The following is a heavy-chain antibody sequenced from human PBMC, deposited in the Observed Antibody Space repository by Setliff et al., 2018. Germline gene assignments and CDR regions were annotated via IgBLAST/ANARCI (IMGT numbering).Heavy chain of an antibody. CDR2: ISPYTDGT. CDR1: GYNFRGHG. Sequence: ASVKVSCKISGYNFRGHGINWVRQAPGQGPEWLGWISPYTDGTSYADNFQDRVTMTTDTSTNTAYLEVRNLKSDDTATYYCARSSRSGYYHQRDSFDLWGQGTRVTVAS. D-gene: IGHD5-12*01. J-gene: IGHJ3*01. CDR3: ARSSRSGYYHQRDSFDL. V-gene: IGHV1-18*01.